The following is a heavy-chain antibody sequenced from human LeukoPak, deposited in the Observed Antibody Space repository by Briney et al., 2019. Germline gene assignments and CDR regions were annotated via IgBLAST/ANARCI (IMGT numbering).Heavy chain of an antibody. J-gene: IGHJ5*02. CDR2: IYPGDSDT. V-gene: IGHV5-51*01. CDR1: GYSFTSYW. CDR3: ARQGDYDSSGYYPNWFDP. D-gene: IGHD3-22*01. Sequence: GESLKISCKGSGYSFTSYWIGWVRQMPGKGLEWMGIIYPGDSDTRYSPSFQGQVTISADKSISTAHLQWSSLKASDTAMYYCARQGDYDSSGYYPNWFDPWGQGTLVTVSS.